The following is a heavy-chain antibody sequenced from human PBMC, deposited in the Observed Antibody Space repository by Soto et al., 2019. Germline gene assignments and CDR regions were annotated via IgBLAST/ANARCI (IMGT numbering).Heavy chain of an antibody. CDR1: GFTFSSYS. CDR2: ISSGSNYT. Sequence: EVQLVESGGGLVKPGGSLRLSCVVSGFTFSSYSMNWVRRAPGKGLEWVSSISSGSNYTYYADSVKGRFTISRDNAKNSVYLQMNSLRAEDTALYYCARDFKESQYYYYCMDVWGKGTTVTVSS. J-gene: IGHJ6*03. D-gene: IGHD3-10*01. V-gene: IGHV3-21*06. CDR3: ARDFKESQYYYYCMDV.